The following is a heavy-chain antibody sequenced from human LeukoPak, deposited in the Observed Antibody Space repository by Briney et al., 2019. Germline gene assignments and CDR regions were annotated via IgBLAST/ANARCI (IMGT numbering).Heavy chain of an antibody. V-gene: IGHV4-34*03. Sequence: SETLSLTCTVSGGSISSYYWSWIRQPPGKGLEWIGEINHSGSTNYNPSLKSRVTISVDTSKNQFSLKLSSVTAADTAVYYCTIAGYYYGMDVWAKGPRSPSP. D-gene: IGHD2-2*01. CDR1: GGSISSYY. CDR3: TIAGYYYGMDV. CDR2: INHSGST. J-gene: IGHJ6*02.